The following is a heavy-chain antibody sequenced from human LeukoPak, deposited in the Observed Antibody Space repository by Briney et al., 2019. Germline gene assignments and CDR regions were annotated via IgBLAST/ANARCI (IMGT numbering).Heavy chain of an antibody. CDR1: GFTFSSYW. J-gene: IGHJ6*02. Sequence: GGSLRLSCAASGFTFSSYWMHWVRQAPGKELVWVSRINSDGSSTSYADSVKGRFTISRDNAKNTLYLQMNSLRAEDTAVYYCARDSIYCSSTSCYTYARYYGMDVWGQGTTVTVSS. V-gene: IGHV3-74*01. D-gene: IGHD2-2*02. CDR2: INSDGSST. CDR3: ARDSIYCSSTSCYTYARYYGMDV.